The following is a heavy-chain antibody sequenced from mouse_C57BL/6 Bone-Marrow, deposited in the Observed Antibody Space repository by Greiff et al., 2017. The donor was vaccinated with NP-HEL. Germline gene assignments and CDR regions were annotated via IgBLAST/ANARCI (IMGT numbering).Heavy chain of an antibody. V-gene: IGHV1-50*01. CDR3: ARGDYGSSWYFDV. CDR1: GYTFTSYW. CDR2: IDPSDSYT. J-gene: IGHJ1*03. Sequence: QVQLQQPGAELVKPGASVKLSCKASGYTFTSYWMQWVKQRPGQGLEWIGEIDPSDSYTNYNPKFKGKATLTVDTSSSTAYVQLSSLTSEDSAVYYCARGDYGSSWYFDVWGTGTTVTVSS. D-gene: IGHD1-1*01.